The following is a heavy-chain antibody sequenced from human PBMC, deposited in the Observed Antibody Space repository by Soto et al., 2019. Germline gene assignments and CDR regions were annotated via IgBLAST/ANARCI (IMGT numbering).Heavy chain of an antibody. CDR2: INPTGSMT. J-gene: IGHJ3*02. CDR1: GYSFITSYH. Sequence: QVQLVQSGAEVKKPGASVKVSCEASGYSFITSYHMHWVRQAPGQGLEWMGIINPTGSMTRYSQKFQGRLTMTRDTSTATDYMELSNLTSEDTAVYFCARDTGYDHDAFDIWGQGTRVTVSS. CDR3: ARDTGYDHDAFDI. D-gene: IGHD5-12*01. V-gene: IGHV1-46*01.